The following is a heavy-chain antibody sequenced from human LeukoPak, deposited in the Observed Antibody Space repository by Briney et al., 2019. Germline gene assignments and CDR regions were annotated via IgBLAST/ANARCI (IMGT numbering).Heavy chain of an antibody. CDR3: ARIVAGGAFDI. J-gene: IGHJ3*02. Sequence: GGSLRLSCAASGFTVSSNYMSWVRQAPGKGLEWVSVIYSGGSTYHADSVKGRFTISRDNSKNTLYLQMNSLRDEDTAVYYCARIVAGGAFDIWGQETMVTVSS. V-gene: IGHV3-66*01. CDR1: GFTVSSNY. CDR2: IYSGGST. D-gene: IGHD1-26*01.